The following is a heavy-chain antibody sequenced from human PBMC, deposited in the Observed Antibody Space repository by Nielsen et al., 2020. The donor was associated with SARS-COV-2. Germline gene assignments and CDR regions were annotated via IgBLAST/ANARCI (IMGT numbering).Heavy chain of an antibody. CDR2: INWNGGST. Sequence: GGSLRLSCAASGFTFDDYGMSWVRQAPGKGLEWVSGINWNGGSTGYADSVKGRFTISRDNAKNSLYLQMNSLRAEDTALYHCAGVRADYYYYGMDVWGQGTTVTVSS. V-gene: IGHV3-20*01. CDR3: AGVRADYYYYGMDV. CDR1: GFTFDDYG. J-gene: IGHJ6*02.